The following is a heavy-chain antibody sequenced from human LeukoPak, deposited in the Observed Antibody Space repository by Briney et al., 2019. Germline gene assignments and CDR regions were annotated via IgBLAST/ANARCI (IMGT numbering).Heavy chain of an antibody. CDR2: IRSKANSYAT. Sequence: PGGSLRLSCAASGFTFSGSAMHWVRQASGKGLEWVGRIRSKANSYATAYAASVKGRFTISRDDSKNTAYLQMNSLKTEDTAVYYCTTPGAAGDYWGQGTLVTVSS. CDR1: GFTFSGSA. CDR3: TTPGAAGDY. J-gene: IGHJ4*02. V-gene: IGHV3-73*01. D-gene: IGHD2-15*01.